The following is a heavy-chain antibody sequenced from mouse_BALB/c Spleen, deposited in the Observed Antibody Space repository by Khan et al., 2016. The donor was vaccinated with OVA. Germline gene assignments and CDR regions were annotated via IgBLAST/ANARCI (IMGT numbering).Heavy chain of an antibody. D-gene: IGHD2-14*01. CDR3: VRDGAYHRNDGWFAY. Sequence: VQLQESGAELAKPGASVKMSCKASGYTFTTYWMHWIKQRPGQGLEWIGYINPTSGYTDYNEKFKDRATLSADKSSSTAYMQLSSLTSDDSAVYNGVRDGAYHRNDGWFAYWGQGTLVTVSA. CDR1: GYTFTTYW. V-gene: IGHV1-7*01. CDR2: INPTSGYT. J-gene: IGHJ3*01.